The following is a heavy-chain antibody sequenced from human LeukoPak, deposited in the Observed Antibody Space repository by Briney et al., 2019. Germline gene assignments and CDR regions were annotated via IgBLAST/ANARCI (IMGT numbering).Heavy chain of an antibody. D-gene: IGHD3-3*01. V-gene: IGHV4-4*07. Sequence: PSETLSLTCTVSGGSISSYYWSWIRQPAGKGLEWIGRIYTSGSTNYNPSLKSRVTMSVDTSKNQFSLKLSSVTAADTAVYYCARVGAYYDFWSGSYDAFDIWGQGTMVTVSS. CDR2: IYTSGST. CDR3: ARVGAYYDFWSGSYDAFDI. CDR1: GGSISSYY. J-gene: IGHJ3*02.